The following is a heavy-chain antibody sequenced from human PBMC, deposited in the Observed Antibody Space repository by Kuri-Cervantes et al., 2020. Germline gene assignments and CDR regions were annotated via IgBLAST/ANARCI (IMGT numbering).Heavy chain of an antibody. CDR2: INPNSGGT. J-gene: IGHJ4*02. CDR1: GGTFSNYA. Sequence: ASVKVSCKASGGTFSNYAISWVRQAPGQGLEWMGWINPNSGGTNYAQKFQGWVTMTRDTSISTAYMELSSLRSEDTAVYYCARDHGSGGSGDYWGQGTLVTVSS. CDR3: ARDHGSGGSGDY. D-gene: IGHD2-15*01. V-gene: IGHV1-2*04.